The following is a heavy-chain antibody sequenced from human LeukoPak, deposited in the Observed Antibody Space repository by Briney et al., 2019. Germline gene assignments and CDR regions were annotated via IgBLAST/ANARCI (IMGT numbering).Heavy chain of an antibody. J-gene: IGHJ6*02. CDR2: IIPIFGTA. CDR1: GYTFTGYY. V-gene: IGHV1-69*13. D-gene: IGHD6-13*01. CDR3: ASDTGYSRTLSIYYGMDV. Sequence: SVKVSCKASGYTFTGYYMHWVRQAPGQGLEWMGGIIPIFGTANYAQKFQGRVTITADESTSTAYMELSSLRSEDTAVYYCASDTGYSRTLSIYYGMDVWGQGTTVTVSS.